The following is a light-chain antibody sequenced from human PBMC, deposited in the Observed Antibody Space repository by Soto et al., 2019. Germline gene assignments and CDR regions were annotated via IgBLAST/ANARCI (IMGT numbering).Light chain of an antibody. CDR1: NSNIGAGYG. Sequence: QSVLTQPPSVSGAPGQRVTISCTGSNSNIGAGYGAHWYQQLPGTAPKLLIFATSARPSGVPDRFAASKSGSSASLAITGLQAKDEAEYFCQSYDSSLCGVIFGGGTQLTVL. V-gene: IGLV1-40*01. J-gene: IGLJ2*01. CDR2: ATS. CDR3: QSYDSSLCGVI.